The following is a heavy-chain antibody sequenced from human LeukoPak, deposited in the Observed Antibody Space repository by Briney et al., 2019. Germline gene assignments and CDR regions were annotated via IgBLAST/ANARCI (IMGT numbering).Heavy chain of an antibody. V-gene: IGHV3-15*01. D-gene: IGHD3-22*01. CDR3: STMENYYDDSHFDY. CDR1: GFTFNNAW. CDR2: IKNTVHGGTS. Sequence: GGSLRLSCAASGFTFNNAWMTWVRQAAGKGLEWVGLIKNTVHGGTSESAGSVKGRFIISRDDSKNILYLQMNNLKTEDTGVYYCSTMENYYDDSHFDYWGQGTLVTVSS. J-gene: IGHJ4*02.